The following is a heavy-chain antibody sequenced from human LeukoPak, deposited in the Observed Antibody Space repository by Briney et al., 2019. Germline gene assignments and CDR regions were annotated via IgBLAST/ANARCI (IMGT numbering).Heavy chain of an antibody. D-gene: IGHD5-24*01. J-gene: IGHJ4*02. Sequence: SETLSLTCTVSGGSISSGSYYWSWIRQPARKGLEWIGRIYTSGSTNYNPSLKSRVTISVDTSKNQFSLKLSSVTAADTAVYYCARGRDGYNLYFDYWGQGTLVTVSS. CDR3: ARGRDGYNLYFDY. CDR1: GGSISSGSYY. V-gene: IGHV4-61*02. CDR2: IYTSGST.